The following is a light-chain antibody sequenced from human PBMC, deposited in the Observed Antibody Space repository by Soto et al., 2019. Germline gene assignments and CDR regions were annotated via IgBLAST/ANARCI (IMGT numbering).Light chain of an antibody. J-gene: IGKJ1*01. CDR2: AAS. Sequence: DIQMTQSPSSLSASVGYRVPITCQASQDISNYLNWYQRKPGKAPKLLIYAASNLDTGVPSRFSGGGSGTEFTLTISSLQPEDIETYYCQHYNNLLGTFGQGTKVDIK. CDR1: QDISNY. V-gene: IGKV1-33*01. CDR3: QHYNNLLGT.